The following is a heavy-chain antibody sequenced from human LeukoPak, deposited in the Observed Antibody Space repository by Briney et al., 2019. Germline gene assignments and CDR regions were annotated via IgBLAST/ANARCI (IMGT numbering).Heavy chain of an antibody. CDR3: ARSEYTSMVGSLYFDY. CDR1: GGSISNYY. J-gene: IGHJ4*02. D-gene: IGHD5-18*01. Sequence: SDTLSLTCTVSGGSISNYYWSWIRQSPGKGLECIGYIYHSGITNYSPVLKSRVTMSLDTSKNQFSLKLSSVTAADTAVYYCARSEYTSMVGSLYFDYWGQGTLVTVSS. CDR2: IYHSGIT. V-gene: IGHV4-59*01.